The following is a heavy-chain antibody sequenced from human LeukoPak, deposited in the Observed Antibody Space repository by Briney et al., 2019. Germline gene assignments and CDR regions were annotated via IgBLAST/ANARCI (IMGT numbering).Heavy chain of an antibody. CDR2: INHSGST. CDR1: GGSFSGYY. CDR3: ARGRYCSSTSCYTEDFDY. V-gene: IGHV4-34*01. J-gene: IGHJ4*02. Sequence: PSETLSLTCAVYGGSFSGYYWSWIRQPPGKGLEWIGEINHSGSTNYNPSLKSRVTISVDTSKNQFSLKLSSVTAADTAVYYRARGRYCSSTSCYTEDFDYWGQGTLVTVSS. D-gene: IGHD2-2*02.